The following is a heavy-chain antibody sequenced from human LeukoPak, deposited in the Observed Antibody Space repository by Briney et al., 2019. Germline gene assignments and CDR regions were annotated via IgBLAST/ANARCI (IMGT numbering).Heavy chain of an antibody. Sequence: QPGGSLRLSCVASGFTFSTYYMTWVRQAPGKGLEWVPNIKQDGSEKYYVDSVKGRFTISRDNAKNSLYLQMNSLRAEDTAVYYCASGAGWLFDCWGQGTLVTVSS. D-gene: IGHD6-19*01. CDR2: IKQDGSEK. CDR1: GFTFSTYY. V-gene: IGHV3-7*05. CDR3: ASGAGWLFDC. J-gene: IGHJ4*02.